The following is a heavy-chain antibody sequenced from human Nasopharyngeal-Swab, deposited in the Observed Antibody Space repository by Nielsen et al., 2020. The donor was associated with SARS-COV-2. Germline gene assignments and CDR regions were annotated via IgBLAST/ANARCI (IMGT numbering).Heavy chain of an antibody. CDR2: ISGSGGST. J-gene: IGHJ6*02. Sequence: GGSLRLSCAASGFTFSSYAMSWVRQAPGKGLEWVSAISGSGGSTYYADSVKGRFTISRDNSKNTLYLQMNSLRAEDTAVYYCAKYSGWFPPYYYGMDVWGQGTTVTVSS. CDR3: AKYSGWFPPYYYGMDV. D-gene: IGHD6-19*01. V-gene: IGHV3-23*01. CDR1: GFTFSSYA.